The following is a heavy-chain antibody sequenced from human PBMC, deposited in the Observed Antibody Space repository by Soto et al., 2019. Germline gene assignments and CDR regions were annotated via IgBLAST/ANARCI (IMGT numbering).Heavy chain of an antibody. D-gene: IGHD6-19*01. CDR2: IYSGGST. Sequence: GGSLRLSCAASGFTVSSNYMSWVRQAPGKGLEWVSVIYSGGSTYYADSVKGRFTISRDNSKNTLYLQMNSLRAEDTAVYYCARVNSGWCFSYWGQGTLVTVSS. CDR3: ARVNSGWCFSY. J-gene: IGHJ4*02. V-gene: IGHV3-53*01. CDR1: GFTVSSNY.